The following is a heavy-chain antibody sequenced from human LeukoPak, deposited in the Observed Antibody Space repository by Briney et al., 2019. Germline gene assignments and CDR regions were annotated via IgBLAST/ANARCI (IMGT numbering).Heavy chain of an antibody. V-gene: IGHV3-23*01. D-gene: IGHD6-6*01. J-gene: IGHJ4*02. CDR1: GFTFSSYA. CDR2: ISGSGGST. Sequence: GGSLRLSCAASGFTFSSYAMSWVRQAPGKGLEWVSAISGSGGSTYYADSVKGRFTISRDNSKNTVFLLLNSLRAEDTALYYCANSYTSSSRTPFDSWGQGTLVTVSS. CDR3: ANSYTSSSRTPFDS.